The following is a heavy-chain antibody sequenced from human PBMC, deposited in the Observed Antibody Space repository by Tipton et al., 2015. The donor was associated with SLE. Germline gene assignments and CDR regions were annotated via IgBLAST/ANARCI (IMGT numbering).Heavy chain of an antibody. V-gene: IGHV4-34*01. CDR1: GGSFSGYY. Sequence: TLSLTCAVYGGSFSGYYWSWIRQPPGKGLEWIGSIYYSGSTYYNPSLKSRVTISVDTSKNQFSLKLSSVTAADTAVYYCARDCKGPFAFDIWGQGTMVTVSS. CDR3: ARDCKGPFAFDI. J-gene: IGHJ3*02. D-gene: IGHD2-21*01. CDR2: IYYSGST.